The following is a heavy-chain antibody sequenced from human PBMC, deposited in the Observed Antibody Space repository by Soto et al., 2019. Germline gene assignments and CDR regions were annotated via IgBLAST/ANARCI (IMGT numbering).Heavy chain of an antibody. D-gene: IGHD1-20*01. V-gene: IGHV4-59*08. CDR2: IYHAGNT. Sequence: QVQLQESGPGLVNPSETLSLTCTVSGDSITAYYWSWIRQPPGKGLEWIGYIYHAGNTNYNPSLGSRVTMSVDTSRNRFSLKLRSVTAADTAIYYCARLNYYFLYWGQGTLVTVS. CDR1: GDSITAYY. CDR3: ARLNYYFLY. J-gene: IGHJ4*02.